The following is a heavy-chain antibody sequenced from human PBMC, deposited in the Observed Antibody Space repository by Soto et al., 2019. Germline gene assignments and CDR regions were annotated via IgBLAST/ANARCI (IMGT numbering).Heavy chain of an antibody. J-gene: IGHJ2*01. D-gene: IGHD3-22*01. Sequence: GASVKVSCKACGGTFSSYAISWVRQAPGQGLEWMGGIIPIFGTANYAQKFQGRVTITADASTSTAYMELSSLRSEDTAVYYCARPSSGYYFPSGGGYFDLWGRGTLVTVSS. V-gene: IGHV1-69*13. CDR3: ARPSSGYYFPSGGGYFDL. CDR1: GGTFSSYA. CDR2: IIPIFGTA.